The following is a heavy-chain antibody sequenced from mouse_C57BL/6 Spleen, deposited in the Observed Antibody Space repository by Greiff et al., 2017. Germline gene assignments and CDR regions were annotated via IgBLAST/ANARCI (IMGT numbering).Heavy chain of an antibody. CDR1: GYTFTSYW. D-gene: IGHD1-1*01. J-gene: IGHJ1*03. Sequence: QVQLQQPGAELVKPGASVKLSCKASGYTFTSYWMHWVKQRPGQGLEWIGMIHPNSGSTNYNEKFKSKATLTVDKSSSTAYMQLSSLTSEDSAVYYCARSPLATDWYFEVWGTGTTVTVSS. CDR2: IHPNSGST. CDR3: ARSPLATDWYFEV. V-gene: IGHV1-64*01.